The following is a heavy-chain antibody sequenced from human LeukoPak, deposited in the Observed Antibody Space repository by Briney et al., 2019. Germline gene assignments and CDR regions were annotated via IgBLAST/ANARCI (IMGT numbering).Heavy chain of an antibody. V-gene: IGHV3-20*04. D-gene: IGHD3-22*01. CDR3: ARGYYYDSSAAWRALHI. J-gene: IGHJ3*02. Sequence: PGGSLRLSCAASGFTFDDYGMSWVRQVPGKGQEWVSGINWSGDRTGYADSVKGRFTISRDNAKNSLYLQMNSLRAEDTALYYCARGYYYDSSAAWRALHIWGQGTMVTVSS. CDR1: GFTFDDYG. CDR2: INWSGDRT.